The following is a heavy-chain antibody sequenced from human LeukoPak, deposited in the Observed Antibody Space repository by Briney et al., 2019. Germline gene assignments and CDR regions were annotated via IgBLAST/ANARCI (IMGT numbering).Heavy chain of an antibody. V-gene: IGHV1-18*01. D-gene: IGHD2-2*01. CDR1: GYTFTNYG. CDR2: ISGYNDNT. CDR3: ARDGTSTDDY. Sequence: ASVKVSCKAPGYTFTNYGISWVRQAPGQGLEWMGWISGYNDNTNYAQKFQGRLTVTTDTSTSTTYMELRSLRSDDTAVYYCARDGTSTDDYWGQGTLVTVSS. J-gene: IGHJ4*02.